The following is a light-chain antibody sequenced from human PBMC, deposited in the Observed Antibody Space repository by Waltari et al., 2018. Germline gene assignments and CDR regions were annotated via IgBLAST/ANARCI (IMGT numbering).Light chain of an antibody. CDR2: DAS. V-gene: IGKV3-11*01. Sequence: EIVLTQSPGTLSLSPGERATLSCRASQSVSSSLAWYQHKPGRAPRLLIYDASKRATGTPARFSGSGSGTDFTLTISGLEPEDFAVYYCQHRINWPTFGQGTKVEIE. CDR1: QSVSSS. CDR3: QHRINWPT. J-gene: IGKJ1*01.